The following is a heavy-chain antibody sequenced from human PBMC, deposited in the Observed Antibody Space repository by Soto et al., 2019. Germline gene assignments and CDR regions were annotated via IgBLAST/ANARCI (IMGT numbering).Heavy chain of an antibody. V-gene: IGHV3-23*01. Sequence: GGSLRLSCLASGFTFSDFAVTWVRHVPGRGLEWVASLDGAGGSTYYAESVRGRFSISRDNSQNTLFLQMKRLTVDDTAIYYCAAPRDEYGSGVSWFTYGMDIWGQGTTVTVYS. CDR1: GFTFSDFA. D-gene: IGHD3-10*01. J-gene: IGHJ6*02. CDR3: AAPRDEYGSGVSWFTYGMDI. CDR2: LDGAGGST.